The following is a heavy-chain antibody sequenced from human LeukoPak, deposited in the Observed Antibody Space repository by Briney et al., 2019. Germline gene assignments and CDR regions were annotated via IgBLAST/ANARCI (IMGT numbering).Heavy chain of an antibody. V-gene: IGHV3-48*01. J-gene: IGHJ6*02. CDR3: ARDRGYGDHYYYYAMDV. D-gene: IGHD4-17*01. CDR2: ISGSSSTI. Sequence: GGSLRLSCAASGFTFSSYTTNWVRQAPGKGLEWVSYISGSSSTIYYADSVKGRFTISRDNAKNSLYLQMNSLRAEDTAVYYCARDRGYGDHYYYYAMDVWGQGTTVTVSS. CDR1: GFTFSSYT.